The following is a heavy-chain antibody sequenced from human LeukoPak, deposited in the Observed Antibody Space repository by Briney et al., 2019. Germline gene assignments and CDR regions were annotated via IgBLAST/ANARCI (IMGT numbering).Heavy chain of an antibody. CDR2: IIPILGIA. CDR1: GGTFSSYA. D-gene: IGHD1-26*01. V-gene: IGHV1-69*04. CDR3: AGSGSYSIDY. Sequence: GASVKVSCKASGGTFSSYAISWVRQAPGQGLEWMARIIPILGIANYAQKFQGRVTITADKSTSTAYMELSSLRSEDTAVYYCAGSGSYSIDYWGQGTLVTVSS. J-gene: IGHJ4*02.